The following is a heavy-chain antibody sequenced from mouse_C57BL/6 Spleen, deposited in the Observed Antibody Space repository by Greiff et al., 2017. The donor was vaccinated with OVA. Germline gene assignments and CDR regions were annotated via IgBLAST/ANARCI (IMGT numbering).Heavy chain of an antibody. V-gene: IGHV1-54*01. CDR2: INPGSGGT. J-gene: IGHJ2*01. D-gene: IGHD2-1*01. CDR3: ARARYGNYVYCFDD. CDR1: GYAFTDYL. Sequence: QVQLQQSGAELVRPGTSVKVSCKASGYAFTDYLIEWVKQRPGQGLEWIGVINPGSGGTNYNAKFKGKATLTADKSSSTAYMQLISLTCDDTAVYFCARARYGNYVYCFDDWGKGPTLTVAT.